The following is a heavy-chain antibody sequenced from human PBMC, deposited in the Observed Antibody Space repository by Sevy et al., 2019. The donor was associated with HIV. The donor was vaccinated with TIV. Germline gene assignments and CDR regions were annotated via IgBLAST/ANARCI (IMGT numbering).Heavy chain of an antibody. V-gene: IGHV3-30*04. D-gene: IGHD3-3*01. J-gene: IGHJ6*02. CDR2: ISYDGSNK. CDR1: GFTFSSYA. Sequence: GGSLRLSCAASGFTFSSYAMHWVRQAPGKGLEWVAVISYDGSNKYYADSVKGRFTISRDNSKNTLYLQMNSLRAEDTAVYYCANVGYDFWSGRSYGMDVWGQGTTVTVSS. CDR3: ANVGYDFWSGRSYGMDV.